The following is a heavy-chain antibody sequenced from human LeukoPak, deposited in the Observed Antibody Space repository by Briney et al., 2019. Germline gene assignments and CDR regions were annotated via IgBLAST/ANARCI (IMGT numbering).Heavy chain of an antibody. D-gene: IGHD6-13*01. V-gene: IGHV3-30*18. CDR3: AKVSYSSSWYFYDY. Sequence: GGSLRLSCAASGFTFSSYGMPWVRQAPGKGLEWVAVISYDGSNKYYADSVKGRFTISRDNSKNTLYLQMNSLRAEDTAVYYCAKVSYSSSWYFYDYWGQGTLVTVSS. J-gene: IGHJ4*02. CDR2: ISYDGSNK. CDR1: GFTFSSYG.